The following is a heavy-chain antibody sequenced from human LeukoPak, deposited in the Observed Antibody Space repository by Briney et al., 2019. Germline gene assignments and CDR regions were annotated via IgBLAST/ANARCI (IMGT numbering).Heavy chain of an antibody. D-gene: IGHD6-13*01. CDR3: ARPVAAAGTRPLGY. V-gene: IGHV5-51*01. CDR2: IYPGDSDT. CDR1: GYSFTTHW. Sequence: GESLKISCKGFGYSFTTHWIGWVRQMPGKGLEWMGIIYPGDSDTRYSPSFQGQVTISADKSISTAYLQWSSLKASDTAMYYCARPVAAAGTRPLGYWGQGTLVTVSS. J-gene: IGHJ4*02.